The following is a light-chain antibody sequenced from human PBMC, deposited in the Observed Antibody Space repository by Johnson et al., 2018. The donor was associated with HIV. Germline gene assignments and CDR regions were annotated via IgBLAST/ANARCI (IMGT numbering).Light chain of an antibody. CDR2: DNN. CDR1: TSNIGNNY. J-gene: IGLJ1*01. Sequence: QSVLTQPPSVSAAPVQKVTISCSGSTSNIGNNYVSWYQQFPGTAPKLLIYDNNKRPSGIPDRFSGSKSGTSATLGITGLQTVDEADYYCGTWDSSLSAKVFGTGTKVTVL. V-gene: IGLV1-51*01. CDR3: GTWDSSLSAKV.